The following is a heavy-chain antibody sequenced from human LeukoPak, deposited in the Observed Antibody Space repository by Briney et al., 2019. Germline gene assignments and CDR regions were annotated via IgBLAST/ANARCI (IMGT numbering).Heavy chain of an antibody. CDR1: GGSISSYY. J-gene: IGHJ4*02. Sequence: PSETLSLTCTVSGGSISSYYWSWIRQPPGKGLEWIGYIYTSGSTNYNPSLKSRVTISVDTSKNQFSLKLSSVTAADTAVYYCARHQRGSSWYGLATDYWGQGTLVTVSS. CDR2: IYTSGST. CDR3: ARHQRGSSWYGLATDY. D-gene: IGHD6-13*01. V-gene: IGHV4-4*09.